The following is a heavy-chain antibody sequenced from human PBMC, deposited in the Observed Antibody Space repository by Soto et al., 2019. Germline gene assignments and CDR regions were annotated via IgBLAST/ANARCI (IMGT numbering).Heavy chain of an antibody. D-gene: IGHD1-26*01. V-gene: IGHV3-23*01. Sequence: GGSLRLSCAASGFTFSSYAMTWVRQAPGKGLEWVSIVSYNGGDTYYADSVKGRFTISRDNSKDTVDLQMNGLRAEDTAVYYCAKARRVVGATPVDYWGQGTLVTVSS. CDR3: AKARRVVGATPVDY. CDR1: GFTFSSYA. J-gene: IGHJ4*02. CDR2: VSYNGGDT.